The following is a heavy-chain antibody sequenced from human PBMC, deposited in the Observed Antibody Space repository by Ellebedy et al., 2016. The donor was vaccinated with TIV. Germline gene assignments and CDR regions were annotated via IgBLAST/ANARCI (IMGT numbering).Heavy chain of an antibody. Sequence: GGSLRLXXAASGFTFADYAMHWVRQAPGKGLEWVSGISWNSGSIGYADSVKGRFTISRDNAKNSLYLQMNSLRAEDTALYYCAKGDNWNYVPSNFDYWGQGTLVTVSS. V-gene: IGHV3-9*01. J-gene: IGHJ4*02. CDR3: AKGDNWNYVPSNFDY. CDR1: GFTFADYA. D-gene: IGHD1-7*01. CDR2: ISWNSGSI.